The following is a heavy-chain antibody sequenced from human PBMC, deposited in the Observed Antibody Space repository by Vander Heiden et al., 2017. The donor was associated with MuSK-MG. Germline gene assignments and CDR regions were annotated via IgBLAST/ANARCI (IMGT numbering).Heavy chain of an antibody. CDR3: ATGGGSGRYLGLDY. D-gene: IGHD3-10*01. Sequence: IRQPPGKGLEWIGEINHSGSTNYNPSLKSRVTISVDTSKNQFSLKLSSVTAADTAGYYCATGGGSGRYLGLDYWGQGTRVTVSS. CDR2: INHSGST. J-gene: IGHJ4*02. V-gene: IGHV4-34*01.